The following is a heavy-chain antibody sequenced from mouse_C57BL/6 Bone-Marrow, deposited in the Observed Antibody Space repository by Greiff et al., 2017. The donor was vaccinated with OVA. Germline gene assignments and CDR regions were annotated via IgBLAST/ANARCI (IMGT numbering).Heavy chain of an antibody. CDR2: IYPRSGNT. J-gene: IGHJ1*03. D-gene: IGHD1-1*01. CDR1: GYTFTSYG. V-gene: IGHV1-81*01. Sequence: VQLVESGAELARPGASVKLSCKASGYTFTSYGISWVKQRTGQGLEWIGEIYPRSGNTYYNEKFKGKATLTADKSSSTAYMELRSLTSEDSAVYFCARDNYGSRNWYFDVWGTGTTVTVSS. CDR3: ARDNYGSRNWYFDV.